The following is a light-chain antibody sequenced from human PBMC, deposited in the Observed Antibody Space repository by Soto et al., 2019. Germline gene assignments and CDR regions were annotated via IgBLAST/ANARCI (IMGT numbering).Light chain of an antibody. CDR2: GAS. Sequence: EIVRTQSPATLSVSPGERATLSCRASQSVSNNYLAWYQQKPGQAPRLLIYGASNRATGIPDRFSGSGSGTDFTLTIRRLEPEDFAVYYCQQYGSSGTFGQVTKVDI. CDR3: QQYGSSGT. V-gene: IGKV3-20*01. J-gene: IGKJ1*01. CDR1: QSVSNNY.